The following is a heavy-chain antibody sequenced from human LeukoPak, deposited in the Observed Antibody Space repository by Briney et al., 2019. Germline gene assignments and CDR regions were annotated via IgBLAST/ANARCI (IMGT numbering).Heavy chain of an antibody. J-gene: IGHJ3*02. CDR3: ARDSSSSWYEGDAFDI. V-gene: IGHV3-33*01. CDR2: IWYDGSNK. CDR1: GFTFSSYG. Sequence: PGGSLRLSCAASGFTFSSYGMHWVRQAPGKGLEWVAVIWYDGSNKYYADSVKGRFTISRDNSKNTLYLQMNSQRAEDTAVYYCARDSSSSWYEGDAFDIWGQGTMVTVSS. D-gene: IGHD6-13*01.